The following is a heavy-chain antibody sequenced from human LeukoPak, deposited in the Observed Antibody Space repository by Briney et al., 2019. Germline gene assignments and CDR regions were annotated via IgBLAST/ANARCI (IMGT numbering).Heavy chain of an antibody. CDR1: GYTFTGYY. J-gene: IGHJ4*02. D-gene: IGHD3-22*01. CDR2: INPNSGGT. V-gene: IGHV1-2*02. Sequence: ASVTVSCKASGYTFTGYYMHWVRQAPGQGLEWMGWINPNSGGTNYAQKFQGRVTMTRDTSISTAYMELSRLRSDDTAVYYCASSDSSGHSPPFYWGQGTLVPVSS. CDR3: ASSDSSGHSPPFY.